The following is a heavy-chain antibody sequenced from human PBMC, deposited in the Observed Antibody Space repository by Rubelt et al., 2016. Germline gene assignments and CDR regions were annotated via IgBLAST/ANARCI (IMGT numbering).Heavy chain of an antibody. CDR1: GGSFTDYY. V-gene: IGHV4-34*01. CDR3: ARANNGYDYP. CDR2: INHSGST. Sequence: QVQLQQWGAGLLKPSETLSLTCAVYGGSFTDYYWTWIRQPPGKGLEWIGEINHSGSTNVNPSPKSRVTISVDTSKNQFSLKVRSGTAADAAVYSCARANNGYDYPWGQGTLVTVSS. J-gene: IGHJ5*02. D-gene: IGHD5-12*01.